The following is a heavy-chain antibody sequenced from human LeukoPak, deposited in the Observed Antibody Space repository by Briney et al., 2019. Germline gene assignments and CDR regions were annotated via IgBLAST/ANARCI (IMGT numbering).Heavy chain of an antibody. D-gene: IGHD2-15*01. V-gene: IGHV4-61*02. CDR3: ARDLVAFDY. J-gene: IGHJ4*02. Sequence: NPSETLSLTCTVSGGSISSGSYYWSWIRQPAGKGLEWIGRMYSSGGTNYNPSLKSRVTISIDASKNQFSLKLNSVTAADTAVYYCARDLVAFDYWGQGALVIVSS. CDR2: MYSSGGT. CDR1: GGSISSGSYY.